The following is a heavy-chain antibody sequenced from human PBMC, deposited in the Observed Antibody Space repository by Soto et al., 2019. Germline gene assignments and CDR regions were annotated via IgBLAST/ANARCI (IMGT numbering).Heavy chain of an antibody. J-gene: IGHJ6*02. D-gene: IGHD2-21*02. V-gene: IGHV3-7*03. CDR1: GFVFSMYS. CDR2: IPQEGVDG. CDR3: ARDHLILPAHDFFYGSDV. Sequence: LRLSCEVSGFVFSMYSMSWVRQTPGKGLEWVAKIPQEGVDGHYADSVKGRFTISRDNGKNSLYLQMNNLRAEDTAVYYCARDHLILPAHDFFYGSDVWGRGATVTVSS.